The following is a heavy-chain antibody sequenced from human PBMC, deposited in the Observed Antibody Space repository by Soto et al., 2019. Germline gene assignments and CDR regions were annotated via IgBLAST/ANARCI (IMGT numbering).Heavy chain of an antibody. CDR2: IKKDGSEK. Sequence: EVQLVESGGGLVQPGGSLRLSCVASGFTLSSYWMSWVRQAPGKGLEWVANIKKDGSEKNCVDSVKGRFTISKDNAKNSLYLQMNSLRAEDTAVYYCARDRIRYAFDIWGQGTMVTVSS. CDR1: GFTLSSYW. V-gene: IGHV3-7*01. D-gene: IGHD3-3*02. CDR3: ARDRIRYAFDI. J-gene: IGHJ3*02.